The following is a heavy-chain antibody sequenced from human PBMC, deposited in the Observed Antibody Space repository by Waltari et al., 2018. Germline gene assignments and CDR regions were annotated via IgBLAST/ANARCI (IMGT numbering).Heavy chain of an antibody. J-gene: IGHJ6*02. V-gene: IGHV4-34*01. Sequence: QVQLQQWGAGLLKPSETLSLTCAVYGGSFSGYYWSWIRPPPGKGLEWIGEINHSGSTNYNPALKSRVTISVDTSKNQFSLKLSSVTAAETAVYYCARWKPRVFWSGYYTDTWYGMDVWGQGTTVTVSS. CDR2: INHSGST. D-gene: IGHD3-3*01. CDR1: GGSFSGYY. CDR3: ARWKPRVFWSGYYTDTWYGMDV.